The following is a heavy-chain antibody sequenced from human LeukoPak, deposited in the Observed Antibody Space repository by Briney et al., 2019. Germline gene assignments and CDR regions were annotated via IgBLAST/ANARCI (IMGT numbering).Heavy chain of an antibody. CDR3: AKDLRFRQGVDY. CDR2: ISSTGGST. CDR1: GFTFSNYD. J-gene: IGHJ4*02. D-gene: IGHD3-10*01. Sequence: GGSLRLSCAASGFTFSNYDMSWVRQAPGKGLEWVSTISSTGGSTYYADSVKGRFTVSRDNSQNTLSLQMNSLRVEDTAVYYCAKDLRFRQGVDYWGQGTLVTVSS. V-gene: IGHV3-23*01.